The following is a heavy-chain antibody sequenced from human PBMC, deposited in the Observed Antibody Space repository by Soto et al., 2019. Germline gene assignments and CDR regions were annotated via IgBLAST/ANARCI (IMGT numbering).Heavy chain of an antibody. CDR2: MHHSGSI. CDR3: ARAASFYYDNTGYYHFDY. V-gene: IGHV4-4*02. D-gene: IGHD3-22*01. Sequence: PSETLSLTCSVSGDSISNNKWWSWVRQPPGKGLEWIGEMHHSGSIHYNASLKSRATLSVDKSRNQFSMQLTSVTAADTAVYYCARAASFYYDNTGYYHFDYWGQGSLVTSPQ. J-gene: IGHJ4*02. CDR1: GDSISNNKW.